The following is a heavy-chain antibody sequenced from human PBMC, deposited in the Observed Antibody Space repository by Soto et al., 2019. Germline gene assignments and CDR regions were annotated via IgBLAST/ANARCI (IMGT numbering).Heavy chain of an antibody. J-gene: IGHJ5*02. Sequence: SETLSLTCTVSGGSISSSSYYWGWIRQPPGKGLEWIGSIYYSGSTYYNPSLKSRVTISVDTSKNQFSLKLSSVTAADTAVYYCARRNSNYGANWFDPWGQGTLVTVS. CDR2: IYYSGST. CDR1: GGSISSSSYY. V-gene: IGHV4-39*01. CDR3: ARRNSNYGANWFDP. D-gene: IGHD4-4*01.